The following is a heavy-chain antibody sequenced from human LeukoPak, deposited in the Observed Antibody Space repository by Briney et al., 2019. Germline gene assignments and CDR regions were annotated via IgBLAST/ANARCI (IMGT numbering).Heavy chain of an antibody. D-gene: IGHD6-6*01. Sequence: PGGSLRLSCAASGLTFSSYGMHWVRQAPGKGLEWVAFMRNDGSNKYYADSVKGRFTISRDTSKNTLYLQMNSLRAEDTAVYYCAKDYGSSTYYCYMDVWGKGTTVTVSS. CDR2: MRNDGSNK. J-gene: IGHJ6*03. CDR1: GLTFSSYG. CDR3: AKDYGSSTYYCYMDV. V-gene: IGHV3-30*02.